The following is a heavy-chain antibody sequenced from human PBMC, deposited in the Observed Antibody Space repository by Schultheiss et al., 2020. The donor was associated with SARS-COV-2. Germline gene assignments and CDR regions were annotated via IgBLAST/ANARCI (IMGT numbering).Heavy chain of an antibody. Sequence: SETLSLTCAVSGGSISSSNWWSWVRQPPGKGLEWIGYIYYSGSTNYNPSLKSRVTISVDTSKNQFSLKLSSVTAADTAVYYCARGGQQLAHYYYYGMDVWGQGTTVTVSS. D-gene: IGHD6-13*01. J-gene: IGHJ6*02. CDR3: ARGGQQLAHYYYYGMDV. CDR1: GGSISSSNW. CDR2: IYYSGST. V-gene: IGHV4-4*02.